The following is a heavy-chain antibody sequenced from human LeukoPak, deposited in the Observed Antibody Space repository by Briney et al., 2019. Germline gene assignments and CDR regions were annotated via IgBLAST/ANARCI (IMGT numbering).Heavy chain of an antibody. Sequence: ASVKVSCKASGYTFIGYYMHWVRQAPGQGLEWMGRINPNSGGTNYAQKFQGRVTMTRDTSISTAYMELSRLRSDDTAVYYCARDDYDSSGYYRYWGQGTLVTVSS. V-gene: IGHV1-2*06. D-gene: IGHD3-22*01. CDR2: INPNSGGT. CDR1: GYTFIGYY. CDR3: ARDDYDSSGYYRY. J-gene: IGHJ4*02.